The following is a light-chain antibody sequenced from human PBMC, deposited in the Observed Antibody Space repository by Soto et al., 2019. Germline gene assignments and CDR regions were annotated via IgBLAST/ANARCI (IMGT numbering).Light chain of an antibody. CDR3: QQRSNWPPIT. V-gene: IGKV3-11*01. CDR1: QSVSSY. CDR2: DAS. J-gene: IGKJ1*01. Sequence: IVLTHSPATLSFSPGEIATLSFGASQSVSSYLAWYQQKPGQAPRLLIYDASNRATGIPARFSGSGSGTDFTLTISSLEPEDFAVYYCQQRSNWPPITFGQGTKVDIK.